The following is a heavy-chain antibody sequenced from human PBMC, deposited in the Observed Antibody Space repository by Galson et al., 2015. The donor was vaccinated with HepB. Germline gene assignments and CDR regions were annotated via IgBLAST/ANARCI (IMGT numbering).Heavy chain of an antibody. Sequence: SLRLSCAASGFSVSSNYMSWVRQAPGKGLEWVSVIYNGGGTHYADSVKGRFTISTDNSKNMVYLQMNSLRAEDTAAYYCAREAGEGANWFAHWGQGTLVTVSS. CDR2: IYNGGGT. J-gene: IGHJ5*02. V-gene: IGHV3-53*01. D-gene: IGHD1-26*01. CDR3: AREAGEGANWFAH. CDR1: GFSVSSNY.